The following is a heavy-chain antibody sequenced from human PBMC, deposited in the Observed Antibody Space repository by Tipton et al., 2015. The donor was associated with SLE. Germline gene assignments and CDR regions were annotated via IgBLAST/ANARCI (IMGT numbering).Heavy chain of an antibody. Sequence: GLVKPSETLSFTCTVSGGPISRYSWNWIRQPAGKGLEWIGSMYYSGSTYYNPSLKSRVTISVDTSKNQFSLKLSSVTAADTALYYCVVGTKVILVDYWGQGTLVTVSS. D-gene: IGHD4-11*01. J-gene: IGHJ4*02. CDR1: GGPISRYS. V-gene: IGHV4-4*07. CDR2: MYYSGST. CDR3: VVGTKVILVDY.